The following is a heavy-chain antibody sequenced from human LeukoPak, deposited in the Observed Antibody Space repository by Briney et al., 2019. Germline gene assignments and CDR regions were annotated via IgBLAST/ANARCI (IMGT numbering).Heavy chain of an antibody. CDR3: TRVKPGRTSGS. CDR1: GFIFGDFP. V-gene: IGHV3-49*04. Sequence: GGSLRLSCTASGFIFGDFPMSWVRQAPGKGLEWVGFIRGKDNGGTTEYVASVKGRFTITRDDSKSIAYLQMNSLKIEDTAVYYCTRVKPGRTSGSWGQGSLVTVSS. J-gene: IGHJ5*02. CDR2: IRGKDNGGTT. D-gene: IGHD2-15*01.